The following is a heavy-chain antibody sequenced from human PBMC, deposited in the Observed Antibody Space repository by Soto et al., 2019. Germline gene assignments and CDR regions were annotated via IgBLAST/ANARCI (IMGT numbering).Heavy chain of an antibody. D-gene: IGHD2-2*01. CDR1: GYTFTSYY. CDR3: ARGDAIVVVPAARYYYYYYGMDV. Sequence: QVQLVQSGAEVKKPGASVKVSCKASGYTFTSYYMHWVRQAPGQGLEWMGIINPSGGSTSYAQKFQGRVTMTRDTSTSTVYMELSRLRSEDTAVYYCARGDAIVVVPAARYYYYYYGMDVWGQGTTVTVSS. J-gene: IGHJ6*02. CDR2: INPSGGST. V-gene: IGHV1-46*01.